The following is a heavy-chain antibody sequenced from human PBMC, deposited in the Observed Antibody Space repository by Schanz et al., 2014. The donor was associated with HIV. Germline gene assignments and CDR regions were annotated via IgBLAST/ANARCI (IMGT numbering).Heavy chain of an antibody. D-gene: IGHD3-10*01. Sequence: QVQLVESGGGVVQPGRSLRLSCAASGFTFSNYGMHWVRQAPGKGLEWVTFISSDGSFQYYADSVKGRFTISRDNSKNSLFLQMNSLRDEDTAEYYCARGRRRVSMIRGLIINYYYGLDVWGQGTTVTVSS. CDR2: ISSDGSFQ. V-gene: IGHV3-30*03. J-gene: IGHJ6*02. CDR1: GFTFSNYG. CDR3: ARGRRRVSMIRGLIINYYYGLDV.